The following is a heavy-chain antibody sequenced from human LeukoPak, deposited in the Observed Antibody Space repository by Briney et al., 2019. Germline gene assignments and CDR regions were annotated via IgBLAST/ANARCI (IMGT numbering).Heavy chain of an antibody. CDR3: AKSATYDSSGYPAGIDY. D-gene: IGHD3-22*01. Sequence: PGGSLRLSCAASGFTFSSYAMGWVRQAPGKGLEWVSAISGSGGSTYYADSVKGRFTISRDNSKNTLYLQMNSLRAEDTAVYYCAKSATYDSSGYPAGIDYWGQGTLVTVSS. CDR2: ISGSGGST. V-gene: IGHV3-23*01. CDR1: GFTFSSYA. J-gene: IGHJ4*02.